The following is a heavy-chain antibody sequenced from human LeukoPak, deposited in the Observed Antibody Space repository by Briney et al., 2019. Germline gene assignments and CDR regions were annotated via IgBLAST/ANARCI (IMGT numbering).Heavy chain of an antibody. Sequence: PGGFLRLSCAASGFTFSSYGMHWVRQAPGKGLEWVAVIWYDGSNKYYADSVKGRFTISRDNSKNTLYLQMNSLRAEDTAVYYCARGIGIAVAAARSVPDYWGQGTLVTVSS. V-gene: IGHV3-33*01. J-gene: IGHJ4*02. CDR2: IWYDGSNK. D-gene: IGHD6-19*01. CDR1: GFTFSSYG. CDR3: ARGIGIAVAAARSVPDY.